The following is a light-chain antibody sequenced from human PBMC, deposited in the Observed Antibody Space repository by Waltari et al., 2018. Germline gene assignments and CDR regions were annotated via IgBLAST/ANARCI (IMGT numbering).Light chain of an antibody. Sequence: DIQMTQSPSSLSASVGDRVTITCRASQSISSYLNWYQQKPGKAPKLLIYAASTLQSGVPSRFSGSGSGTDFTLTISRLAPEDFAVYYCQQYDYSWGFAFGQGTKVEIK. CDR3: QQYDYSWGFA. J-gene: IGKJ1*01. CDR2: AAS. V-gene: IGKV1-39*01. CDR1: QSISSY.